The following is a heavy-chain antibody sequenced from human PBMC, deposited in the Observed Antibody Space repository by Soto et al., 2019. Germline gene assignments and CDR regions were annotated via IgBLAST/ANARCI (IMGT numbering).Heavy chain of an antibody. CDR2: ISGSDGNT. CDR3: AKDLYGDYREDY. V-gene: IGHV3-23*01. CDR1: GFTFSRYA. J-gene: IGHJ4*02. D-gene: IGHD4-17*01. Sequence: PGGSLRLSCATSGFTFSRYAMTWVRQAPGKGLEWVSTISGSDGNTYYADSVKGRFTISRDNSKNTLFLQMNSLRAEDTAVYYCAKDLYGDYREDYWGQGTLVTVSS.